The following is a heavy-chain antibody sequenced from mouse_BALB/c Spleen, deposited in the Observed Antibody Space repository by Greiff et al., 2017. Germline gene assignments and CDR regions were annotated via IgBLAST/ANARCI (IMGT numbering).Heavy chain of an antibody. CDR1: GFTFSSYT. V-gene: IGHV5-6-4*01. CDR3: TRENSYAMDY. CDR2: ISSGGSYT. J-gene: IGHJ4*01. Sequence: EVKVEESGGGLVKPGGSLKLSCAASGFTFSSYTMSWVRQTPEKRLEWVATISSGGSYTYYPDSVKGRFTISRDNAKNTLYLQMSSLKSEDTAMYYCTRENSYAMDYWGQGTSVTVSS.